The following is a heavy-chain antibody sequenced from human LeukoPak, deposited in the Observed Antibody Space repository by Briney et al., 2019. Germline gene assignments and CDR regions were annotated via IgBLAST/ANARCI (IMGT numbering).Heavy chain of an antibody. Sequence: GESLKISCKGSGYIFSTYWIGWVRQMPGKGLEWMGIIYPGDSDTRYSPSFQGQVIISADKSVNTAYLQWSSLKASDTATYYCARHRDYSSIYYFDSWGQGTLVTVSS. V-gene: IGHV5-51*01. CDR3: ARHRDYSSIYYFDS. J-gene: IGHJ4*02. D-gene: IGHD4-11*01. CDR1: GYIFSTYW. CDR2: IYPGDSDT.